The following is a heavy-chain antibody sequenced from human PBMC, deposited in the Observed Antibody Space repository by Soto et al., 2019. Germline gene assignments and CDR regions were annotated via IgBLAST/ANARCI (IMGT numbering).Heavy chain of an antibody. CDR1: GFTFSSYA. J-gene: IGHJ4*02. CDR2: ISYDGNDE. D-gene: IGHD3-3*02. V-gene: IGHV3-30-3*01. CDR3: AKDRTSHFWSAYFDS. Sequence: QVQLVEFGGGVGQPGRSLRLSCAASGFTFSSYAMHWVRQAPGKGLEWVAVISYDGNDESYTDSVKGRFTISRDTSKNTLYLQMNSLRPEDTAVYYCAKDRTSHFWSAYFDSWGQGTLIAVSS.